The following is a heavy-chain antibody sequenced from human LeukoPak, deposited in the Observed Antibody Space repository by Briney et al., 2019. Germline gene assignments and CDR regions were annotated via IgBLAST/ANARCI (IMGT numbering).Heavy chain of an antibody. J-gene: IGHJ5*02. CDR3: ARVVVVINAVWFDP. V-gene: IGHV1-69*13. CDR2: IIPIFGTA. CDR1: GGTFSSYA. D-gene: IGHD3-22*01. Sequence: SVTVSFTASGGTFSSYAISWARQAPGQGLEWIGGIIPIFGTANYAQKFQGRVTITADESTSTAYMELSSLRSEDTAVYYCARVVVVINAVWFDPWGQGTLVTVSS.